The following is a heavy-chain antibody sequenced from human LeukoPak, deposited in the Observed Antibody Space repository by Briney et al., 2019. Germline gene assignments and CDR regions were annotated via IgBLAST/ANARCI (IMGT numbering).Heavy chain of an antibody. Sequence: ASVKVSCKASGYTFTSYAMNWVRQAPGQGLEWMGWINTNTGNPTYAQGFTGRFVFSLDTSVSTAYLQISSLKAADTAVYYCARKEGYSGYDSVAALDYWGQGTLVTVSS. D-gene: IGHD5-12*01. V-gene: IGHV7-4-1*02. J-gene: IGHJ4*02. CDR2: INTNTGNP. CDR3: ARKEGYSGYDSVAALDY. CDR1: GYTFTSYA.